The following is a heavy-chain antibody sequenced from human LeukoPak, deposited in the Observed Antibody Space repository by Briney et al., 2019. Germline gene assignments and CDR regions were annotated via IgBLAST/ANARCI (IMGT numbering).Heavy chain of an antibody. CDR2: INPSGGST. CDR1: GYTFTSYY. CDR3: AGDLTTVTTGYYYYYYMDV. D-gene: IGHD4-17*01. V-gene: IGHV1-46*01. Sequence: ASVKVSCKASGYTFTSYYMHWVRQAPGQGLEWMGIINPSGGSTSYAQKFQGRVTMTRDTSTSTVYMELSSLRSEDTAVYYCAGDLTTVTTGYYYYYYMDVWGKGTTVTISS. J-gene: IGHJ6*03.